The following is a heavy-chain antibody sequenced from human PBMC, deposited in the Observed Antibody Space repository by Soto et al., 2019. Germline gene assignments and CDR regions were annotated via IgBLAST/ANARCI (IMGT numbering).Heavy chain of an antibody. J-gene: IGHJ4*02. Sequence: QVQLVQSGAEEKKPGASVKVSCKASGYTFTSYAMHWVRQAPGQRLEWMGWINAGNGNTKYSQKFQGRGXXTXDXXASTAYMELSSLRSEDTAVYYCARGSGRYPPSFDYWGQGTLVTVSS. D-gene: IGHD1-26*01. CDR3: ARGSGRYPPSFDY. CDR1: GYTFTSYA. CDR2: INAGNGNT. V-gene: IGHV1-3*05.